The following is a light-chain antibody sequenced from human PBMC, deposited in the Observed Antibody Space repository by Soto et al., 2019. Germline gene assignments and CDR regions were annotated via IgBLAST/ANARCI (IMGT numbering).Light chain of an antibody. Sequence: QSALTQPASVSGSPGQSITISCTGTSSDVGSYNLVSWYQHRPGKAPQLMIYEVNKRPSGVSDRFSGSKSGNTASLTVSGLQAEDEAAYYCCSYAGSSSVLFGGGTKLTVL. J-gene: IGLJ2*01. V-gene: IGLV2-23*02. CDR2: EVN. CDR1: SSDVGSYNL. CDR3: CSYAGSSSVL.